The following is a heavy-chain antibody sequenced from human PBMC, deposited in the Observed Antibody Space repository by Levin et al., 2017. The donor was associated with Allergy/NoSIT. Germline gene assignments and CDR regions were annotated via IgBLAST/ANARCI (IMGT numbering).Heavy chain of an antibody. J-gene: IGHJ4*02. V-gene: IGHV3-30*09. D-gene: IGHD2-15*01. CDR3: ARSRDPYCSGGSCYSILDY. CDR2: ISYDGSNK. Sequence: PGGSLRLSCAASGFTFSSYAMHWVRQAPGKGLEWVAVISYDGSNKYYADSVKGRFAISRDNSKNTLYLQMNSLRAEDTAVYYCARSRDPYCSGGSCYSILDYWGQGTLVTVSS. CDR1: GFTFSSYA.